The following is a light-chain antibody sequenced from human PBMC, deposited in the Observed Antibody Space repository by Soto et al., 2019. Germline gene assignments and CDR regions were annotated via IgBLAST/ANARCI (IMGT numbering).Light chain of an antibody. J-gene: IGLJ1*01. CDR3: CSYAGSTRYV. Sequence: QSVLTQPRSVSGSPGQSVTISCTGTSSDVGGYNYVSWYQQHPGKAPKVMIYDVSERPSGVPDRFSGSKSGNTASLTISGLPAEDEADYYCCSYAGSTRYVFGTGTKVTVL. CDR2: DVS. CDR1: SSDVGGYNY. V-gene: IGLV2-11*01.